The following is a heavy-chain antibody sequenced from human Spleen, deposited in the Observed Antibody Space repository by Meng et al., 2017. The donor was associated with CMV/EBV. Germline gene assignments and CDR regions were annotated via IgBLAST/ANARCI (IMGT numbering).Heavy chain of an antibody. CDR1: GFTFSDYY. J-gene: IGHJ6*02. D-gene: IGHD6-13*01. CDR2: ISDSGSTI. V-gene: IGHV3-11*04. Sequence: GESLKISCAASGFTFSDYYMTWIRQAPGKGLEWVSYISDSGSTIYYADSVKGRFTISRDNAKNSLYLQMNSLRAEDTAVYYCARDKWYSSNGGVYYYGMDVWGQGTTVTVSS. CDR3: ARDKWYSSNGGVYYYGMDV.